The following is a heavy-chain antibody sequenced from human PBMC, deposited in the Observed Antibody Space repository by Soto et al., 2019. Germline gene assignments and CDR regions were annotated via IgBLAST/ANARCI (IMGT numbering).Heavy chain of an antibody. CDR3: ARGGGVGVAGSAAFDM. CDR1: GYPVTAYY. J-gene: IGHJ3*02. V-gene: IGHV1-2*02. D-gene: IGHD3-3*01. Sequence: QLHLVQSGAVVKKPGASVTVSCSASGYPVTAYYMHWVRQAPGRGLEWMGGINPATGAAKYTQTFPGRVTMTRDPSKSTVFMELGGPTSEDPAVFYCARGGGVGVAGSAAFDMWGQGTLVTVSS. CDR2: INPATGAA.